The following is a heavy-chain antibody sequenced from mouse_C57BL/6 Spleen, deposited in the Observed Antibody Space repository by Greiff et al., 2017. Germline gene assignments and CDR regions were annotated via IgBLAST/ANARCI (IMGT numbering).Heavy chain of an antibody. CDR3: AKNSDYGSSPLYFDY. CDR2: IWRGGST. CDR1: GFSLTSYG. V-gene: IGHV2-5*01. J-gene: IGHJ2*01. D-gene: IGHD1-1*01. Sequence: VQLQQSGPGLVQPSQSLSITCTVSGFSLTSYGVHWVRQSPGKGLEWLGVIWRGGSTDYNAAFMSRLSITKDNSKSQVFFKMNSLQADDTAIYYCAKNSDYGSSPLYFDYWGQGTTLTVSS.